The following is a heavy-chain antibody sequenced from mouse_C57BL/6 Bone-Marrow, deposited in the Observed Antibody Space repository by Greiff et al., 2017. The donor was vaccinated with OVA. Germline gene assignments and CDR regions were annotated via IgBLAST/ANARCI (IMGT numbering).Heavy chain of an antibody. Sequence: EVQLQQSGPELVKPGASVKISCKASGYTFTDYYMNWVKQSHGKSLEWIGDINPNNGGTSYNQKFKGKATLTVDKSSSTAYMELRSLTSEDSAVYYCARQLRLRAMDDWGQGTSVTVSS. CDR2: INPNNGGT. D-gene: IGHD3-2*02. V-gene: IGHV1-26*01. J-gene: IGHJ4*01. CDR1: GYTFTDYY. CDR3: ARQLRLRAMDD.